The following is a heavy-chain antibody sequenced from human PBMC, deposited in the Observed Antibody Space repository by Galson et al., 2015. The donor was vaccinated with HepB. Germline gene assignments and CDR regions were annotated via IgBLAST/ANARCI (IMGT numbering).Heavy chain of an antibody. CDR2: INAGNGNT. CDR3: ARVVRGVINPYYYGMDV. Sequence: SVKVSCKASGYTFTSYAMHWVRQAPGQRLEWMGWINAGNGNTKYSQKFQGRVTITRDTSASTAYMELSSLRSEDTAVYYCARVVRGVINPYYYGMDVWGQGTTVTVSS. J-gene: IGHJ6*02. CDR1: GYTFTSYA. V-gene: IGHV1-3*01. D-gene: IGHD3-10*01.